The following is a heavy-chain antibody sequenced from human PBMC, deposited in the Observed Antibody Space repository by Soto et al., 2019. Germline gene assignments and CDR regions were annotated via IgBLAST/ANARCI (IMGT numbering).Heavy chain of an antibody. Sequence: ASVKVSCKASGYTFTGYYMHWVRQAPGQGLEWMGRISADNGNTKYAQKFRGRVTMTTDTSTSTVYMELRNLRSDDTAVYYCARCIQQDYYYGMDVWGQGTTVTV. CDR3: ARCIQQDYYYGMDV. CDR1: GYTFTGYY. J-gene: IGHJ6*02. CDR2: ISADNGNT. V-gene: IGHV1-18*04. D-gene: IGHD5-18*01.